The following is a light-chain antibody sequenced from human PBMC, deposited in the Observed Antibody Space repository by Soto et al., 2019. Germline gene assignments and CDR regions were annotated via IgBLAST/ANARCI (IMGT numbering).Light chain of an antibody. CDR2: EVS. V-gene: IGLV2-18*01. CDR1: SSDVGSYNR. CDR3: SLYTSSSTWV. Sequence: QSALTQPPSVSGSPGQSVTISCTGTSSDVGSYNRVSWYQQPPGTAPKLMIYEVSNRPSGVPDRFSGSKSGNTASLTISGLQAEDEVDYYCSLYTSSSTWVFGGGTKVTVL. J-gene: IGLJ3*02.